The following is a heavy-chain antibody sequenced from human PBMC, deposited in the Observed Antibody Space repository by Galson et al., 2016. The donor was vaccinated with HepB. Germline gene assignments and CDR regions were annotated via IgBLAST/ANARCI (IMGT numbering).Heavy chain of an antibody. D-gene: IGHD6-13*01. CDR1: GDSINRGGGYY. CDR3: ARADHSSSWRKVPGCFDS. J-gene: IGHJ4*02. V-gene: IGHV4-31*03. CDR2: ISHKGTV. Sequence: TLSLTCNVSGDSINRGGGYYWSWIRQHPGKGLEWIGYISHKGTVNYNPSLKSRVNISVDTSNNHFSMRLNSVTAADTAIYFCARADHSSSWRKVPGCFDSWGQGTLVTVSS.